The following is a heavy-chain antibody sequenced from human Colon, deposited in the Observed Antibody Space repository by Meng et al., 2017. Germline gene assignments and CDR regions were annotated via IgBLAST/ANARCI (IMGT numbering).Heavy chain of an antibody. Sequence: QVQIQRGGAGLLQPSEPLSLTCAVSGGSFRGFYWSWIRQPPGKGLGWIGEIDHFGISNYNSSLKGRLTMSVDTSKKQISLTLTSVTAADTAVYYCATGLRHGDWFDPWGPGTLVTVSS. D-gene: IGHD4-17*01. CDR3: ATGLRHGDWFDP. J-gene: IGHJ5*02. V-gene: IGHV4-34*01. CDR2: IDHFGIS. CDR1: GGSFRGFY.